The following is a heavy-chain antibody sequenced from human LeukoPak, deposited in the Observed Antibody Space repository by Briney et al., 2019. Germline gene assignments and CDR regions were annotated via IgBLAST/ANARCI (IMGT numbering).Heavy chain of an antibody. CDR3: ARDRWELVDY. V-gene: IGHV3-23*01. CDR2: ISGSGGST. CDR1: GFTFSSYA. Sequence: GGSLRLSCAASGFTFSSYAMSWVRQAPGKGLEWVSAISGSGGSTYYADSLKGRFTISRDTAKNSLYLQMNSLRAEDTAVYYCARDRWELVDYWGQGTLVTVSS. D-gene: IGHD1-26*01. J-gene: IGHJ4*02.